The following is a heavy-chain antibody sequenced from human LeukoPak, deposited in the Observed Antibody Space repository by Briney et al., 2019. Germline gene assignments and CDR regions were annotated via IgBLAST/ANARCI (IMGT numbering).Heavy chain of an antibody. V-gene: IGHV3-53*01. CDR1: GFAVSSTH. D-gene: IGHD1-26*01. CDR2: IYDGGTT. J-gene: IGHJ4*02. Sequence: GGSLRLSCAASGFAVSSTHMSWVRQPPGKRLEWVSIIYDGGTTNYADSVKGRFTISRDNSKNTLYLQVNSLRAEDTAVYYCAKGGKWDVTPFDYWGQGTLVTVSS. CDR3: AKGGKWDVTPFDY.